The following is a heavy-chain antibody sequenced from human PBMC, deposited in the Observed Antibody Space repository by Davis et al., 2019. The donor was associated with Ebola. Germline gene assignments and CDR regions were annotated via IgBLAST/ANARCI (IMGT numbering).Heavy chain of an antibody. J-gene: IGHJ4*02. CDR3: AKPTQSSSGVGRYFDY. CDR2: ITVRSTA. D-gene: IGHD6-6*01. Sequence: PGGPLRLSCEATGLTFIEFAMNWVRQAPGKGLEWVSSITVRSTAEYADSVKGRFTLSRDNSKDTVYLQMDSLRPEDTAVYYCAKPTQSSSGVGRYFDYWGQGTLVTVSS. CDR1: GLTFIEFA. V-gene: IGHV3-23*01.